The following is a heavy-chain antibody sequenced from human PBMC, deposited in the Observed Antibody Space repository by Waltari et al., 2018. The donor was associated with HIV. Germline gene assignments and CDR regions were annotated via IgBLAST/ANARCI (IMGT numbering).Heavy chain of an antibody. J-gene: IGHJ6*02. D-gene: IGHD2-2*01. Sequence: EVQLVESGGGLVKPGGSLRLSCAASGFTFSNAWMSWVRQVPGKGLEWVGRIKSKTDGGTTDYAAPVKGRFTISRDDSKNTLYLQMNSLKTEDTAVYYCTTAVGRYCSSTSCYFNYYYGMDVWGQGTTVTVSS. CDR1: GFTFSNAW. V-gene: IGHV3-15*01. CDR3: TTAVGRYCSSTSCYFNYYYGMDV. CDR2: IKSKTDGGTT.